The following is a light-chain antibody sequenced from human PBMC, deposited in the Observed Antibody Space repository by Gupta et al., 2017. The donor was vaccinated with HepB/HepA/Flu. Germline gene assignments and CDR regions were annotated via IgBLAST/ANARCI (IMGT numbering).Light chain of an antibody. CDR3: QQSDSTPRT. CDR2: AAS. V-gene: IGKV1-39*01. J-gene: IGKJ1*01. CDR1: QSISSY. Sequence: IQMTESPSSLSASVGDRVTITCRARQSISSYLNWYQQKPGKAPKLLIYAASNLQSGVPSRFSGSGSGTDFSLTISSLQPEDFATYYCQQSDSTPRTFGPGTXVEIK.